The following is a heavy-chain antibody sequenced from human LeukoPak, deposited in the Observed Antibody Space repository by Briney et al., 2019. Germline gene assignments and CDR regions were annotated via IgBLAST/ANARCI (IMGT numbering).Heavy chain of an antibody. CDR1: GFTVSSNY. CDR3: ARDRPQLGLDY. J-gene: IGHJ4*02. D-gene: IGHD1-1*01. CDR2: IYSGGST. Sequence: GGSLRLSCAASGFTVSSNYMSWVRQAPGKGLEWVSVIYSGGSTYYADSVKGRFTISRDNSKNTLYLQLNSLRAEDTAVYYCARDRPQLGLDYWGQGTLVTVSS. V-gene: IGHV3-66*01.